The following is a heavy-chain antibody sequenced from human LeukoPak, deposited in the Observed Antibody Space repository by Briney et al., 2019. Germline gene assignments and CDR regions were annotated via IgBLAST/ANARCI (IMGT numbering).Heavy chain of an antibody. J-gene: IGHJ4*02. CDR3: AKRQWLVPDY. D-gene: IGHD6-19*01. Sequence: GGTLRLSCAASGFTFSSYGMSWVRQAPGKGLEWVSAISGSGGSTYYADSAKGRFTISRDNSKNTLYLQMNSLRAEDTAVYYCAKRQWLVPDYWGQGTLVTVSS. V-gene: IGHV3-23*01. CDR2: ISGSGGST. CDR1: GFTFSSYG.